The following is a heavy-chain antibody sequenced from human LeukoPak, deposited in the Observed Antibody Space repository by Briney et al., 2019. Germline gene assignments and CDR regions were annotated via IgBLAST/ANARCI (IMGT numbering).Heavy chain of an antibody. V-gene: IGHV4-34*01. Sequence: SETLSLTCAVYGGSFSGYYWSWIRQPPGKGLEWIGEINHSGSTNYNPSLKSRVTMSVDTSKNQFSLKLSSVTAADTAVYYCARDDGGSFVYWGQGTLVTVSS. CDR2: INHSGST. CDR3: ARDDGGSFVY. CDR1: GGSFSGYY. J-gene: IGHJ4*02. D-gene: IGHD1-26*01.